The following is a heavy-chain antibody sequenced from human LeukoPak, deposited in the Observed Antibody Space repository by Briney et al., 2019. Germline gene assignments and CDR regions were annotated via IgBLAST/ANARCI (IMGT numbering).Heavy chain of an antibody. CDR2: IAWNSGNT. V-gene: IGHV3-9*01. J-gene: IGHJ4*02. CDR1: GFTFDNYA. Sequence: PGRSLRLSCAASGFTFDNYAMHWVRQAPGKGLEWVSGIAWNSGNTGFADSVKGRFTTSRDNAEISLYLQMNSLTPEDTAFYFCAKDMNSYGSGSSYNPWGPFDSWGQGTLVTVSS. D-gene: IGHD3-10*01. CDR3: AKDMNSYGSGSSYNPWGPFDS.